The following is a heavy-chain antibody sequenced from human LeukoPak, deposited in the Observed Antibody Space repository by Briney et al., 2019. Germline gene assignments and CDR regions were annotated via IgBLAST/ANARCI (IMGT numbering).Heavy chain of an antibody. CDR2: ISSGSSYI. J-gene: IGHJ6*02. CDR1: GFSFSSYS. V-gene: IGHV3-21*01. CDR3: ARGKDYGDYDSPYGMDV. D-gene: IGHD4-17*01. Sequence: GGSLRLSCAGSGFSFSSYSMSWVRQAPGKGLEWVSSISSGSSYIYYADSVKGRFTISRDNAKNSLFLQMNSLRAEDTAIYYCARGKDYGDYDSPYGMDVWGQGTTVTVSS.